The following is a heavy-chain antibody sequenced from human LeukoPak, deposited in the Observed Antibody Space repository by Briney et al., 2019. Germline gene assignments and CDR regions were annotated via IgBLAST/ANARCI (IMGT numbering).Heavy chain of an antibody. Sequence: GGSLRLSCAASGFTFSSYSMNWVRQALGKGLEWVSSISSSSSYIYYADSVKGRFTISRDNAKNSLYLQMNSLRAEDTAIYYCATYRQVLLPFESWGQGTLVTVSS. D-gene: IGHD2-8*02. CDR3: ATYRQVLLPFES. CDR2: ISSSSSYI. V-gene: IGHV3-21*04. J-gene: IGHJ4*02. CDR1: GFTFSSYS.